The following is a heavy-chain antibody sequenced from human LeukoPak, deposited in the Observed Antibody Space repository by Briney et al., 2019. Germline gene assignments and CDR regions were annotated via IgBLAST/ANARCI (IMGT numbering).Heavy chain of an antibody. CDR2: IRQDGGEK. D-gene: IGHD3-9*01. CDR3: ARVPHVLRYFDWYSV. CDR1: GFTFSSYW. Sequence: GGSLRLSCAVSGFTFSSYWMNWVRQAPGKGLEWVASIRQDGGEKSYVDSVKGRFTISRDNAKNSLYLQMNSLRAEDTAVYYCARVPHVLRYFDWYSVWGQGTLVTVSS. J-gene: IGHJ4*02. V-gene: IGHV3-7*04.